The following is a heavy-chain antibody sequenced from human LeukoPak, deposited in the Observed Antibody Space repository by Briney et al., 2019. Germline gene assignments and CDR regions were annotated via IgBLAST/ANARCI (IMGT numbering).Heavy chain of an antibody. CDR2: INPSGGST. CDR3: ARVFSSSGYGY. J-gene: IGHJ4*02. V-gene: IGHV1-46*01. CDR1: GYTFTSYY. Sequence: ASVKVSCKASGYTFTSYYMHWVRQAPGQGLEWMGIINPSGGSTSYAQKFQGRVTMTRDTSTSTVYMGPSSLRSEDTAVYYCARVFSSSGYGYWGQGTLVTVSS. D-gene: IGHD3-22*01.